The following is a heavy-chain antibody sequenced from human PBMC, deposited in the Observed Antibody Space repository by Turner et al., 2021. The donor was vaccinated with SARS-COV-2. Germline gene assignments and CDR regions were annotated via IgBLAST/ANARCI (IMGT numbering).Heavy chain of an antibody. V-gene: IGHV3-13*04. CDR3: ARATDYYDSSGYYHTGAFDI. CDR2: IGTAGDT. J-gene: IGHJ3*02. Sequence: EVQLVASGGGLVQPGGSLRLSCAASGFTFSSYDMHWVRQATGKGLEWVSAIGTAGDTYYPGSVKGRFTISRENAKNSLYLQMNSLRAGDTAVYYCARATDYYDSSGYYHTGAFDIWGQGTMVTVSS. CDR1: GFTFSSYD. D-gene: IGHD3-22*01.